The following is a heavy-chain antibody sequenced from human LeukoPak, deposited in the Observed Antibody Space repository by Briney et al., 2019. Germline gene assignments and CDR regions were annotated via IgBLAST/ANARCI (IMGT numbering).Heavy chain of an antibody. D-gene: IGHD2/OR15-2a*01. Sequence: ASVKVSCKASGYTFSSYTMHWVRQAPGQRLEWMGWISAGNRNTKYSQKFQDRVTITRDTSASTAYMELSSLRSEDTAVFYCARETSSGHFDYWGQGTLVTVSS. V-gene: IGHV1-3*01. CDR3: ARETSSGHFDY. J-gene: IGHJ4*02. CDR2: ISAGNRNT. CDR1: GYTFSSYT.